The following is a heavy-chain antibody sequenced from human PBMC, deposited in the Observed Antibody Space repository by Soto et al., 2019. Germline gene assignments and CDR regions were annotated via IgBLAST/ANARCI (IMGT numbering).Heavy chain of an antibody. V-gene: IGHV3-30-3*01. J-gene: IGHJ3*02. CDR1: GFTFSSYA. Sequence: QVQLVESGGGVVQPGRSLRLSCAASGFTFSSYAMHWVRQAPGKGLEWVAVISYDGSNKYYADSVKGRFTISRDNSKNTLYLQMNSLRAEDTAVYYCARGGASIAVAPDAFDSWGQGTMVTVSS. CDR2: ISYDGSNK. CDR3: ARGGASIAVAPDAFDS. D-gene: IGHD6-19*01.